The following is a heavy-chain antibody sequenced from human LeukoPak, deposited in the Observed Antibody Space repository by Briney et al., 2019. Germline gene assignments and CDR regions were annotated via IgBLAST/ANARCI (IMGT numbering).Heavy chain of an antibody. CDR2: ISGGGGST. CDR1: GFTFSRYA. Sequence: PGRSLRLSCAASGFTFSRYAMGWVRQAPGKGLEWVSGISGGGGSTYYADSVKGRFTISRDNSKNTLYLQMNSLRAEDTAVYYCAKDEAYGDNNYFDYWGQGTLVTVSS. D-gene: IGHD4-17*01. J-gene: IGHJ4*02. CDR3: AKDEAYGDNNYFDY. V-gene: IGHV3-23*01.